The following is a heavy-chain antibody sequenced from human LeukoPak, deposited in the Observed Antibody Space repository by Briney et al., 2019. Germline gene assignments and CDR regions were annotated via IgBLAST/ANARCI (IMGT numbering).Heavy chain of an antibody. V-gene: IGHV4-59*08. CDR1: GGSISIYY. Sequence: SETLSLTCTVSGGSISIYYWSWIRQPPGKGLEWIGYIYDSGSTNYNPSLKSRVTISVDTSKNQFSLKLSSVTAADTAVYYCARQPGGYVWGSYRYNWFDPWGQGTLVTVSS. CDR2: IYDSGST. D-gene: IGHD3-16*02. J-gene: IGHJ5*02. CDR3: ARQPGGYVWGSYRYNWFDP.